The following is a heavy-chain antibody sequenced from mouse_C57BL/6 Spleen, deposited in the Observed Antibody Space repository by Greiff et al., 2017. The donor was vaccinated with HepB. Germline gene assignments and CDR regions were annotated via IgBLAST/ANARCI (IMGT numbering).Heavy chain of an antibody. J-gene: IGHJ2*01. CDR2: IDPETGGT. Sequence: LVESGAELVRPGASVTLSCKASGYTFTDYEMHWVKQTPVHGLEWIGAIDPETGGTAYNQKFKGKAILTADKSSSTAYMELRSLTSEDSAVYYCTRSDYGSSYYFDYWGQGTTLTVSS. V-gene: IGHV1-15*01. D-gene: IGHD1-1*01. CDR1: GYTFTDYE. CDR3: TRSDYGSSYYFDY.